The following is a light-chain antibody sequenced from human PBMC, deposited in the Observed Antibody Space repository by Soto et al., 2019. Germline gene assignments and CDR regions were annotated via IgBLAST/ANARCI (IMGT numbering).Light chain of an antibody. CDR3: QSYDSRLGGYV. CDR2: DNN. Sequence: NIGAGYDVHWYQQLPGTAPKLLIYDNNNRPSGVPDRFSGSKSGTSASLAITGLQAEDEADYYCQSYDSRLGGYVFGTGTKVTVL. J-gene: IGLJ1*01. V-gene: IGLV1-40*01. CDR1: NIGAGYD.